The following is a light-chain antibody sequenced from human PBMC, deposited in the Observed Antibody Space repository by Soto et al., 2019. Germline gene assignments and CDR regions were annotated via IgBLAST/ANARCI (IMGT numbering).Light chain of an antibody. CDR1: GGSIASNY. Sequence: NFMLTQPHSVSESPGKTVTISCAGSGGSIASNYVQWYQQRPGSAPTIVIYADNQRPSGVPDRFSGSIDSSSNSASLTISGLRTEDEADYYCQSYDSTNVVFGGGTKLTVL. CDR2: ADN. CDR3: QSYDSTNVV. V-gene: IGLV6-57*02. J-gene: IGLJ2*01.